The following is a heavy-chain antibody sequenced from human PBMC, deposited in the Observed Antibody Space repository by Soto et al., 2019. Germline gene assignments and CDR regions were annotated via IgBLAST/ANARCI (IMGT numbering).Heavy chain of an antibody. J-gene: IGHJ6*02. CDR3: ARDLWGYCGADCYPLDV. CDR1: GGSISRYY. V-gene: IGHV4-59*01. Sequence: QVRLQESGPGLVKPSETLSLTCTVSGGSISRYYWSWIRQPPGKGLEWIGYMYNTGSTIYNPSLKSRCTISVDTSKNQFSLRLNSVTAADTAVYYCARDLWGYCGADCYPLDVWGQGTTVTVSS. CDR2: MYNTGST. D-gene: IGHD2-21*02.